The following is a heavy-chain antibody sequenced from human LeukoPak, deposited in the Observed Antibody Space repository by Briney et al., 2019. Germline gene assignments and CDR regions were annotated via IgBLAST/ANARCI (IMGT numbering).Heavy chain of an antibody. J-gene: IGHJ4*02. V-gene: IGHV4-59*01. CDR3: ARENGYRYDY. CDR2: IYYSGST. D-gene: IGHD5-18*01. Sequence: MPSETLSLTCTVSGGSISSYYWSWLRQPPGKGLEWIGYIYYSGSTNYNPSLKSRVTISVDTSKNQFSLKLSSVTAADTALYYCARENGYRYDYWGQGTLVTVSS. CDR1: GGSISSYY.